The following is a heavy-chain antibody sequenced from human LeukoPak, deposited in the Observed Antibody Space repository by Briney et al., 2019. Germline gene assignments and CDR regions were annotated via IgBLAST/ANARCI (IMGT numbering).Heavy chain of an antibody. V-gene: IGHV1-18*01. CDR1: GYPFDNFG. CDR3: ARDRVGGDLTGVSLY. Sequence: GAAVKVSCKASGYPFDNFGLTWVRQAPGQGLEWMGWISAYNGNTHYAQKFRGRLTLTTETPTSTAYLELRSLKSDDTAVYYCARDRVGGDLTGVSLYWGQGTLVTVSS. CDR2: ISAYNGNT. J-gene: IGHJ4*01. D-gene: IGHD4-17*01.